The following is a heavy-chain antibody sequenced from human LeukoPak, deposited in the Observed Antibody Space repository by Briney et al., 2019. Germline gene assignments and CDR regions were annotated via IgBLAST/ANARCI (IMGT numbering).Heavy chain of an antibody. CDR1: GFTVSNAW. CDR2: IKSKTDGGTT. Sequence: PGGSLRLSCAASGFTVSNAWMSWFRQAPGKGLEWVGRIKSKTDGGTTEYAAPVKGRFTISRDDSKNTLYLQMNSLKTEATAVYYCTTWVPYSTYRGVDYWGQGTLVTVSS. D-gene: IGHD4-11*01. V-gene: IGHV3-15*01. J-gene: IGHJ4*02. CDR3: TTWVPYSTYRGVDY.